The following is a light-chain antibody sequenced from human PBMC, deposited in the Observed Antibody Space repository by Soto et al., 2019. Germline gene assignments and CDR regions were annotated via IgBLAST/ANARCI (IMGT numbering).Light chain of an antibody. Sequence: QSVLTQPPSVSGAPGQRVTISCTGSSSNIGAGYDVHWYRQLPGTAPKLLIYGNSNRPSGVPDRFSGSKSGTSASLAITGLQAEDEADYYCQSYDRSRSDPVFGTGTKAPS. CDR1: SSNIGAGYD. CDR3: QSYDRSRSDPV. V-gene: IGLV1-40*01. CDR2: GNS. J-gene: IGLJ1*01.